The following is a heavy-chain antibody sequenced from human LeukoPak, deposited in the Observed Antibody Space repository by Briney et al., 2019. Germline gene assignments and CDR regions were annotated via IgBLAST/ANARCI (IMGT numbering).Heavy chain of an antibody. CDR1: GYTFTSYG. CDR3: ARDLEYSSSWYGWFDP. V-gene: IGHV1-18*01. CDR2: ISAFNGNT. D-gene: IGHD6-13*01. J-gene: IGHJ5*02. Sequence: ASVKVSCKASGYTFTSYGISWVRQAPGQGLEWMGWISAFNGNTNYAQKLQGRVTMTTDTSTSTAYMELRSLRSEDTAVYYCARDLEYSSSWYGWFDPWGQGTLVTVSS.